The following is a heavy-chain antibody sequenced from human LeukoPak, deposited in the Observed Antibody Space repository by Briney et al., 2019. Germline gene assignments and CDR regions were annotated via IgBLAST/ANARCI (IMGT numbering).Heavy chain of an antibody. CDR1: GDSVSSNSAA. V-gene: IGHV6-1*01. CDR2: TYYRGKWNY. CDR3: ARELWFGDFHNWFDP. Sequence: SQTLSLTFAISGDSVSSNSAAWNWIRQSPSRGLEWLGRTYYRGKWNYDYALAVKSRINIHLDTSKNQFNLQLTSVPPEDTAVYYCARELWFGDFHNWFDPWGQGTLVTVSS. J-gene: IGHJ5*02. D-gene: IGHD3-10*01.